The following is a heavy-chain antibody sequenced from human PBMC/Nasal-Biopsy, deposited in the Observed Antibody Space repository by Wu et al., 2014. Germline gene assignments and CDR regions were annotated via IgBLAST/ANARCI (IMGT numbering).Heavy chain of an antibody. J-gene: IGHJ3*02. CDR3: ARGEPPAAIFDAFDI. CDR1: GYTFTSYD. V-gene: IGHV1-18*01. CDR2: ISAYNGNT. D-gene: IGHD2-2*02. Sequence: VKVSCKASGYTFTSYDINWVRQATGQGLEWMGWISAYNGNTNYAQKLQGRVTMTTDTSTSTAYMELSSLRSEDTAVYYCARGEPPAAIFDAFDIWGQGTMVTVSS.